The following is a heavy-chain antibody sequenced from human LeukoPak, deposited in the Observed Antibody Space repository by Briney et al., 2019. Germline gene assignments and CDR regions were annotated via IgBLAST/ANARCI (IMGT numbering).Heavy chain of an antibody. CDR1: GFTFSSYS. D-gene: IGHD4-11*01. CDR2: ISTTSDYI. J-gene: IGHJ4*02. V-gene: IGHV3-21*01. Sequence: GGSLRLSCAASGFTFSSYSMNWVRQAPGKGLEWVSSISTTSDYIYYADSLKGRFTISRDNAKNSLYLQMNSLRAEDTAVYYCARDFASNYYFRFWGQGTLVAVSS. CDR3: ARDFASNYYFRF.